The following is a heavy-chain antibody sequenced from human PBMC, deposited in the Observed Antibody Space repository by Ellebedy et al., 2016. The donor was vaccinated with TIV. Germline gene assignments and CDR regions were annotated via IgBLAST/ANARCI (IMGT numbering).Heavy chain of an antibody. CDR3: ARGDSYDILTGSSAGYGMDV. D-gene: IGHD3-9*01. CDR1: GGSFSGYY. J-gene: IGHJ6*02. CDR2: INHSGST. V-gene: IGHV4-34*01. Sequence: GSLRLXXAVYGGSFSGYYWSWIRQPPGKGLEWIGEINHSGSTNYNPSLKSRVTISVDTSKNQFSLKLSSVTAADTAVYYCARGDSYDILTGSSAGYGMDVWGQGTTVTVSS.